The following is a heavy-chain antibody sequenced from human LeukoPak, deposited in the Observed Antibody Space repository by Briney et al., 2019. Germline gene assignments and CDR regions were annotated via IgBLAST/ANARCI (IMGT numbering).Heavy chain of an antibody. J-gene: IGHJ4*02. CDR2: IWYDGSNK. CDR1: GFTFSSYG. CDR3: AKTTSSSSSWFDY. V-gene: IGHV3-30*02. D-gene: IGHD6-6*01. Sequence: GGSLRLSCAAPGFTFSSYGMHWVRQAPGKGLEWVAVIWYDGSNKYYADSVKGRFTISRDNSKNTLYLQMNSLRAEDTAVYYCAKTTSSSSSWFDYWGQGTLVTVSS.